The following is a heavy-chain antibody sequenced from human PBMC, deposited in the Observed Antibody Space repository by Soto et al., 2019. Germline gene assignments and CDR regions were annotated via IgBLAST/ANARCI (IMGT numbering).Heavy chain of an antibody. Sequence: ASVKVSSTASGYTFTSYAMHWVRQAPGQRLEWMGWINAGNGNTKYSQKFQGRVTITRDTSASTAYMELSSLRSEDTAVYYCARDLHGDPYYWGQGTLVTSPQ. V-gene: IGHV1-3*01. CDR3: ARDLHGDPYY. CDR2: INAGNGNT. D-gene: IGHD4-17*01. CDR1: GYTFTSYA. J-gene: IGHJ4*02.